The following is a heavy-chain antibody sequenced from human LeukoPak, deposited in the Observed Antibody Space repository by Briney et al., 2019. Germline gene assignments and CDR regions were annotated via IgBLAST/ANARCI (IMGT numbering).Heavy chain of an antibody. CDR3: ARAPIVVVVAAAFDI. D-gene: IGHD2-15*01. CDR1: GFTFSSYG. CDR2: ISYDGSNK. V-gene: IGHV3-30*03. J-gene: IGHJ3*02. Sequence: PGGSLRLSCAASGFTFSSYGMHWVRQAPGKGLERVAVISYDGSNKYYADSVKGRFTISRDNSKNTLYLQMNSLRAEDTAVYYCARAPIVVVVAAAFDIWGQGTMVTVSS.